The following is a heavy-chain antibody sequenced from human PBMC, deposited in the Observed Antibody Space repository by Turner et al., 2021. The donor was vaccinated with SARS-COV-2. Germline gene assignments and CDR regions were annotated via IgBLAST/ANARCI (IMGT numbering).Heavy chain of an antibody. V-gene: IGHV4-59*08. CDR1: GGSISSKS. Sequence: QVQLQESGPGLVRPSETLSLTCTVSGGSISSKSWSWIRQSPGRGLEWIVYFYKIGSIDYNPTLRSRVTISVDTSKNQLSLNLISVTAADTAVYYCARHQGSASGYDHGMNVWGQGTAVIVSS. J-gene: IGHJ6*02. CDR3: ARHQGSASGYDHGMNV. CDR2: FYKIGSI. D-gene: IGHD1-26*01.